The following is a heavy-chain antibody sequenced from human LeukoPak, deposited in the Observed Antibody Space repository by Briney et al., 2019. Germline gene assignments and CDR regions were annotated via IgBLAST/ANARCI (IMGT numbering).Heavy chain of an antibody. CDR1: GFTVRSYF. J-gene: IGHJ6*03. CDR3: AGKGSYYYYMDV. CDR2: IYSGGTT. Sequence: PGGSLRLSCAASGFTVRSYFMSWVRQAPGKGLEWVSLIYSGGTTFSEDSVKDRFTISRDNSKNTLYLQMNSLRAEDTAVYYCAGKGSYYYYMDVWGKGTTVTISS. D-gene: IGHD3-10*01. V-gene: IGHV3-66*01.